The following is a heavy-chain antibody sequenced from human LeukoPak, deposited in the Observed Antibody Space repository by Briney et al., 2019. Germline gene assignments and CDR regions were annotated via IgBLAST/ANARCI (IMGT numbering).Heavy chain of an antibody. CDR2: IYSGGQT. V-gene: IGHV3-53*01. CDR3: TRSYYYDSSGYRNDY. CDR1: GFTVSSNY. Sequence: GGSLRLSCVASGFTVSSNYMSWVRHAPGKGLEEVAVIYSGGQTYYADSAKGRFTISRDNSKNTLYLQMNSLRAEDTAMYYCTRSYYYDSSGYRNDYWGQGTLVTVSS. D-gene: IGHD3-22*01. J-gene: IGHJ4*02.